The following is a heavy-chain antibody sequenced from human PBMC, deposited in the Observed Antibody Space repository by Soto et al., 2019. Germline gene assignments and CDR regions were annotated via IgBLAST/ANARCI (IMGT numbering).Heavy chain of an antibody. CDR3: ARGRSGSSWSDYYYYHYMDV. CDR1: GYIFTSYG. Sequence: QVQLVQSGAEVKKPGASVKVSCKASGYIFTSYGISWVRQAPGRGLEWMGWISGYNGNTSYAQKFQGRVTMTTDTSTSTAYMELRSLRSDDTAVYYCARGRSGSSWSDYYYYHYMDVWGKGTTVTVSS. V-gene: IGHV1-18*01. J-gene: IGHJ6*03. CDR2: ISGYNGNT. D-gene: IGHD6-13*01.